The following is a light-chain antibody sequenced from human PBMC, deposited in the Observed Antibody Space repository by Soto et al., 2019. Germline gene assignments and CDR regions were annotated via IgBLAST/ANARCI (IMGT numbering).Light chain of an antibody. V-gene: IGKV1-8*01. J-gene: IGKJ4*02. CDR1: QGISSY. Sequence: IRMTQSPSSFSASTGDRVTITCRASQGISSYLAWYQQKPGKAPKLLIYAASTLQSGVPSRFSGSGSGTDFTLTISCLQAEDVATYYCQHYYSAPLTFGRGTKVEIK. CDR2: AAS. CDR3: QHYYSAPLT.